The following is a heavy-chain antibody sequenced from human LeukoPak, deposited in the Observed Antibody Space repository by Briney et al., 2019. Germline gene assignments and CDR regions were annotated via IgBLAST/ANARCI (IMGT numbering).Heavy chain of an antibody. CDR2: IIPILGIA. Sequence: SVKVSCKASGGTFSSYAISWVRQAPGQGLEWMGRIIPILGIANYAQKFQGRVTITADKSTSTAYMELSSLRSEDTAVYYCAREDYDILTGYYNFDYWGQGTLVTVSS. CDR3: AREDYDILTGYYNFDY. J-gene: IGHJ4*02. CDR1: GGTFSSYA. D-gene: IGHD3-9*01. V-gene: IGHV1-69*04.